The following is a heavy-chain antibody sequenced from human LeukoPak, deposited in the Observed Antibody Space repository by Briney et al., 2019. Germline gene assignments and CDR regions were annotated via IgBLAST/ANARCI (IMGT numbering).Heavy chain of an antibody. J-gene: IGHJ4*02. CDR1: GYTFSGYY. CDR2: INPNSGGT. CDR3: AVNMVRGVIITKTLDY. D-gene: IGHD3-10*01. Sequence: ASVKVSCKASGYTFSGYYMHWVRQAPGQGLEWMGWINPNSGGTNYAQKFQGRVTISVDTSKNQFSLKLSSVTAADTAVYYCAVNMVRGVIITKTLDYWGQGTLVTVSS. V-gene: IGHV1-2*02.